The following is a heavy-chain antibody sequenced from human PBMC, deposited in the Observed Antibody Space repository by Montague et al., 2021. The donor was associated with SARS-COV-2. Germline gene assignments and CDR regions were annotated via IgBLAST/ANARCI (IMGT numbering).Heavy chain of an antibody. CDR3: ARDRTLRHIMIVVENVFDI. J-gene: IGHJ3*02. D-gene: IGHD3-22*01. Sequence: SETLSLTCAVSGGSINSYYWSWIRQPPGKGLEWIGYIYYSGSTIYNPSLKSRVTISIDTPKNQFSLKLNSVTAADTAVYYCARDRTLRHIMIVVENVFDIWGQGTMVTVSS. CDR2: IYYSGST. CDR1: GGSINSYY. V-gene: IGHV4-59*01.